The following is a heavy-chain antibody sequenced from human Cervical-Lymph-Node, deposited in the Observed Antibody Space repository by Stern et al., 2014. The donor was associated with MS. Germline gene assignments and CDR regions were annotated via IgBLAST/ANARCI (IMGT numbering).Heavy chain of an antibody. CDR3: ARQYYGMDV. Sequence: VQLVQSGAEMKKPGASVKVSCKASGYTFTDYYMHWVRQAPGQGLEWMGWINPDNGDTDSVQKFQGRVTMTRDTSISTAYMELSRLSSDDAAMYYCARQYYGMDVWGQGTTVTVSS. J-gene: IGHJ6*02. CDR2: INPDNGDT. D-gene: IGHD4-11*01. V-gene: IGHV1-2*02. CDR1: GYTFTDYY.